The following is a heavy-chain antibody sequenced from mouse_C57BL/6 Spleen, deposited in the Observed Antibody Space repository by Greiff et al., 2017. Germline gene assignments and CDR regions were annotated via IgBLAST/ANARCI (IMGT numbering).Heavy chain of an antibody. D-gene: IGHD2-5*01. Sequence: EVQVVESGGGLVQPGGSLKLSCAASGFTFSDYYMYWVRQTPEKRLEWVAYISNGGGSTYYPDTVKGRFTISRDNAKNTLYLQMSRLKSEDTAMYYCARGGSNYVFDYWGQGTTLTVSS. CDR2: ISNGGGST. V-gene: IGHV5-12*01. CDR3: ARGGSNYVFDY. CDR1: GFTFSDYY. J-gene: IGHJ2*01.